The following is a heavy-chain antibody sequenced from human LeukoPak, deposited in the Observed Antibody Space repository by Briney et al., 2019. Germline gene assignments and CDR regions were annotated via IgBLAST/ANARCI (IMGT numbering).Heavy chain of an antibody. CDR3: ARGSYSSAWYDFLDF. Sequence: SGGSLRLSCLASGFTFSTYGMHWVRQGPGKGLEWVAIISYDGREKYYAESVKGRLTVSGDNSKNTLYLQMNNLRVEDTAVYFCARGSYSSAWYDFLDFWGQGALVTVSS. J-gene: IGHJ4*02. D-gene: IGHD6-19*01. CDR1: GFTFSTYG. CDR2: ISYDGREK. V-gene: IGHV3-30*03.